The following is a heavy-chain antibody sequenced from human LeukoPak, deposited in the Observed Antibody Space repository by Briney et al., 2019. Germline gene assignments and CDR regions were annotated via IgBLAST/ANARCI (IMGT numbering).Heavy chain of an antibody. CDR1: GGSISSYY. D-gene: IGHD1-26*01. Sequence: SETLSLTCTVPGGSISSYYWSWIRQPPGKGLEWIGYIYYSGSTNYNPSLKSRVTISVDTSKNQFSLKLSSVTAADTAVYYCARIVGATTPYFDYWGQGTLVTVSS. CDR3: ARIVGATTPYFDY. V-gene: IGHV4-59*01. J-gene: IGHJ4*02. CDR2: IYYSGST.